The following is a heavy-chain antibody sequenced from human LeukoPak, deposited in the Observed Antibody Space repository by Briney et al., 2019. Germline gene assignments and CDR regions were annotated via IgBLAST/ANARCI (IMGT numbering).Heavy chain of an antibody. D-gene: IGHD2-2*01. J-gene: IGHJ4*02. CDR2: ISSSSSYI. V-gene: IGHV3-21*01. CDR1: GFTFSSYS. CDR3: ARSIIYCSSTSCYFDY. Sequence: GGSLRLSCAASGFTFSSYSMNWVRQAPGEGLEWVSSISSSSSYIYYADSVKGRFTISRDNAKNSLYLQMNSLRAEDTAVYYCARSIIYCSSTSCYFDYWGQGTLVTVSS.